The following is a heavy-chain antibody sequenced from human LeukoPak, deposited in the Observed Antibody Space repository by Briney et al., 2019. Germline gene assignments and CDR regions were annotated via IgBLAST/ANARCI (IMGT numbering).Heavy chain of an antibody. Sequence: PSETLSLTCAVYGGSFSGYYWSWIRQPPGKGLEWIGEINHSGSTNYNPSLKSRVTISVDTSKNQFSLKLSSVTAADTAVYYCARALSLEWELLYYFDYWGQGTLVTVSS. D-gene: IGHD1-26*01. CDR1: GGSFSGYY. CDR2: INHSGST. V-gene: IGHV4-34*01. CDR3: ARALSLEWELLYYFDY. J-gene: IGHJ4*02.